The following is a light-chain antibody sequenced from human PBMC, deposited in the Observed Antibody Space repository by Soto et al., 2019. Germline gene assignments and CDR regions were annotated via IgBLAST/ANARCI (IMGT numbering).Light chain of an antibody. CDR2: GAS. CDR3: QQYNDWLALS. V-gene: IGKV3-15*01. CDR1: QSINSD. J-gene: IGKJ4*01. Sequence: EIVMTQSPATLSVSPGERATLSCRASQSINSDLAWYVQKPGQAPRLLIYGASTRATGVPARFSGSGSVTEFTLTISSLQPEDFAVYYCQQYNDWLALSFGGGTKVDIK.